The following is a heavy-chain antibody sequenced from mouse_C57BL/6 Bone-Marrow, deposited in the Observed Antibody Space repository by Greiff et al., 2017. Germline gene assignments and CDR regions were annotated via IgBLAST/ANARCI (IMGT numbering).Heavy chain of an antibody. D-gene: IGHD1-1*01. CDR3: ARHDGSSSYWYFDV. CDR2: IDPSDSYT. J-gene: IGHJ1*03. Sequence: QVQLQQPGAELVKPGASVKLSCKASGYTFTSYWMQWVKQRPGQGLEWIGEIDPSDSYTNYNQKFKGKATLTVDPSSSTAYMQLSSLTSEDSAVYYCARHDGSSSYWYFDVWGTGTTVTVSS. CDR1: GYTFTSYW. V-gene: IGHV1-50*01.